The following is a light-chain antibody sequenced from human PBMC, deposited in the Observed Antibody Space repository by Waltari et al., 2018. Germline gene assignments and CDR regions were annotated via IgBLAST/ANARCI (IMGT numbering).Light chain of an antibody. CDR3: AAWDDSRNGHVV. Sequence: QSVLTQPPSASGAPGQRVTISCSGSSSNIGSNTVNWYQQLPGTAPKLLIYKNGRRPSGVPDRFSGYKSDHSACLTSSGLQSEDEAYYYCAAWDDSRNGHVVFGGGTKVTVL. CDR2: KNG. J-gene: IGLJ2*01. CDR1: SSNIGSNT. V-gene: IGLV1-44*01.